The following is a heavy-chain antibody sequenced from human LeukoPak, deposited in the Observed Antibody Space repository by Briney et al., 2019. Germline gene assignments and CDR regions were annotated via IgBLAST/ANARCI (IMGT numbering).Heavy chain of an antibody. CDR3: ARGNPFLGY. CDR1: GFTFSSYE. V-gene: IGHV3-48*03. J-gene: IGHJ4*02. D-gene: IGHD1-14*01. CDR2: ISSSGSTI. Sequence: GGSLRLSCAASGFTFSSYEMNWVRQAPGKGLAWVSYISSSGSTIYYADSVRGRFTISRDNAKNSLYLQMNSLRAEDTAVYYCARGNPFLGYWGQGTLVTVSS.